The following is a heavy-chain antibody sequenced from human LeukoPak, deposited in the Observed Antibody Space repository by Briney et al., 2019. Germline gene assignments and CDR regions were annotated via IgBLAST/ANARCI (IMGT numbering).Heavy chain of an antibody. J-gene: IGHJ4*02. V-gene: IGHV7-4-1*02. CDR3: ARAWGGNHPFDY. D-gene: IGHD4-23*01. CDR2: INTNTGNP. CDR1: GYTFSTYG. Sequence: ASVKVSCKASGYTFSTYGINWMRQAPGQGLEWVGWINTNTGNPVYAQGFTGRFVFSLDTSACTAYLEISSLRTEDIAVYYCARAWGGNHPFDYWGQGTLVTVSS.